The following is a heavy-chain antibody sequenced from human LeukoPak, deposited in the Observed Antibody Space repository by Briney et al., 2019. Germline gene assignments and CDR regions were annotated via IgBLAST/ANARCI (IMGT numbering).Heavy chain of an antibody. D-gene: IGHD2-2*01. CDR3: ARDSLRYCSSTSCRMGMVAFDI. J-gene: IGHJ3*02. CDR2: IWSDGSNE. CDR1: GFSFSTYA. Sequence: GGSLRLSCAASGFSFSTYAMHWVRQAPGKGLDWVAMIWSDGSNEYYADSVKGRFTISRDNSKNTLYLQMNSLRAEDTAVYYCARDSLRYCSSTSCRMGMVAFDIWGQGTMVTVSS. V-gene: IGHV3-30*02.